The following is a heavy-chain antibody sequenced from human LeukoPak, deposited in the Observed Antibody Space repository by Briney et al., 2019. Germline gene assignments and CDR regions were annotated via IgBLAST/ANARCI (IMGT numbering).Heavy chain of an antibody. J-gene: IGHJ4*02. D-gene: IGHD2-2*03. CDR3: ARPPSRGYSSSFEY. CDR1: GYRFPTYW. V-gene: IGHV5-51*01. Sequence: GGPLQISFQGSGYRFPTYWIAWVRPVPGKGPGWMGIIYPDESNIRYSPSFQGQVTISADKSIRTAYLQWSSLKASDTAMYYCARPPSRGYSSSFEYWGQGTLVTVSS. CDR2: IYPDESNI.